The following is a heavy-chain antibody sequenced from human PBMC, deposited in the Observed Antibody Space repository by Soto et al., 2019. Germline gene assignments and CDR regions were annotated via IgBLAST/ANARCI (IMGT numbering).Heavy chain of an antibody. CDR2: INPSGGKR. D-gene: IGHD2-21*02. CDR1: GYTFINYY. Sequence: GASVKVSGKASGYTFINYYMHLVLQAPGQGLEWMGIINPSGGKRSYAQRFQGRVTMTRDTSTSTFYMELSSLRSEDTAIYFCARDIGGDWELPGMYWGQGTRVTVSS. V-gene: IGHV1-46*01. CDR3: ARDIGGDWELPGMY. J-gene: IGHJ4*02.